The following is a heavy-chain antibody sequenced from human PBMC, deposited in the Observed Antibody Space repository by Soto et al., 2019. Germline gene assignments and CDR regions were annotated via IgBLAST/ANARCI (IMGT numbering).Heavy chain of an antibody. D-gene: IGHD6-13*01. CDR2: ISAYNGNT. V-gene: IGHV1-18*04. CDR1: GYTFTSYG. J-gene: IGHJ4*02. CDR3: AREQVTGSSFLTYYFDY. Sequence: QVQLVQSGAEVKKPGASVKVSCKASGYTFTSYGISWVRQAPGQGLEWMGWISAYNGNTNYAQKLQGRVTMTTDTSTSTAYMELRSLRSNDTAVYYCAREQVTGSSFLTYYFDYWGQGTLVTVSS.